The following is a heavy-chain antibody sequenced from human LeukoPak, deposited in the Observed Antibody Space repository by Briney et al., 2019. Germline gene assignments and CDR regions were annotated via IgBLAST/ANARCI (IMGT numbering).Heavy chain of an antibody. CDR1: GYTFTGYY. CDR2: INPNSGGT. J-gene: IGHJ6*03. V-gene: IGHV1-2*02. CDR3: ASRGYCGGDCYSHYYYMDV. D-gene: IGHD2-21*01. Sequence: ASVKVSCKASGYTFTGYYMHWVRQAPGQGLEWMGWINPNSGGTNYAQKFQGRVTMTRDTSISTAYMELSRLRSDDTAVYYCASRGYCGGDCYSHYYYMDVWGKGTTVTVSS.